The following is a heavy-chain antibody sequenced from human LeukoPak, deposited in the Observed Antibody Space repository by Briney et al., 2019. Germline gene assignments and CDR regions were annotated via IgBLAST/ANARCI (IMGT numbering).Heavy chain of an antibody. CDR3: ATTSGYA. CDR1: GGSISSSSYC. V-gene: IGHV4-39*01. J-gene: IGHJ4*02. Sequence: SETLSLTCTVSGGSISSSSYCWGWIRQPPGKGLEWIGSIYHSGSSYYTPSLKSRVTISVDTSKNQFSLKLSSVTAADTAVYYCATTSGYAWGQGTLVTVSP. CDR2: IYHSGSS. D-gene: IGHD5-12*01.